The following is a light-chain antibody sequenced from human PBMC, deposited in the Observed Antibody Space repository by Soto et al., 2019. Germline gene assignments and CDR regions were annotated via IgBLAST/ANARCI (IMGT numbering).Light chain of an antibody. Sequence: EIVLTQSPGTLSLSPGEGATLSCRASRSVSSYLAWYQQKPGQAPRLLIYGASSRATGIPDRFAGSGSGTDFTLTITRLEPEDFAVYYCQQYGSSPRTFGQGTKVDIK. CDR2: GAS. J-gene: IGKJ1*01. V-gene: IGKV3-20*01. CDR1: RSVSSY. CDR3: QQYGSSPRT.